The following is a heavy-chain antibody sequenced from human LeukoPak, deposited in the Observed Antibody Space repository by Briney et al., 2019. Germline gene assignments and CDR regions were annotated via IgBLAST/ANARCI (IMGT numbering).Heavy chain of an antibody. Sequence: GGSLRLSCAASGFTFSRYGMSWVRQAPGKGLEWVSAISGSGGSTYYADSVKGRFTISRDNSKNTLYLQMNSLRAEDTAVYYCATAPYYYDSSGYYNYYYYYYMDVWGKGTTVTISS. D-gene: IGHD3-22*01. J-gene: IGHJ6*03. CDR2: ISGSGGST. CDR1: GFTFSRYG. CDR3: ATAPYYYDSSGYYNYYYYYYMDV. V-gene: IGHV3-23*01.